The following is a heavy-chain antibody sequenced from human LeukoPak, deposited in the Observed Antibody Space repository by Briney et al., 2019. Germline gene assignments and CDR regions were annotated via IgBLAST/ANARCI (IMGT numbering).Heavy chain of an antibody. J-gene: IGHJ4*02. D-gene: IGHD3-16*02. CDR3: AKGVGVGITFGGVIVHFDY. CDR1: GFTFSSYA. V-gene: IGHV3-23*01. Sequence: TGGSLRLSCAASGFTFSSYAMSWVRQAPGKGLEWVSAISGSGGSTYYADSVKGRFTISRDNSKNTLYLQMNSLRAEDTAVYYCAKGVGVGITFGGVIVHFDYWGQGTLVTVSS. CDR2: ISGSGGST.